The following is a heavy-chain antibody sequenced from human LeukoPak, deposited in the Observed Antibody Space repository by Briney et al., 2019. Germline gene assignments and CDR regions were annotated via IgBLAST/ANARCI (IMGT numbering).Heavy chain of an antibody. CDR3: ARDQEGFDY. Sequence: ASVKVSCKASGYTFTSNYTHWVRQAPGQGLEWMGMIYPRDGSTSYAQKFQGRVTVTRDTSTSTVHMELSGLRSEDTAVYYCARDQEGFDYWGQGTLVTVSS. V-gene: IGHV1-46*01. J-gene: IGHJ4*02. CDR2: IYPRDGST. CDR1: GYTFTSNY.